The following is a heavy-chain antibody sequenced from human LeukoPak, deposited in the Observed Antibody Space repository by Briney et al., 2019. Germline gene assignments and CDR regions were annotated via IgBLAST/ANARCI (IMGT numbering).Heavy chain of an antibody. Sequence: PSETLSLTCTVSGGSISSYYWSWIRQPPGKGLEWIGYIYYSGSTNYNPSLKSRVTISVDTSKNQFSLKLSSVTAADTAVYYCARQITMVRGVIYFDYWGQGTLVTVSS. CDR1: GGSISSYY. D-gene: IGHD3-10*01. V-gene: IGHV4-59*08. CDR3: ARQITMVRGVIYFDY. J-gene: IGHJ4*02. CDR2: IYYSGST.